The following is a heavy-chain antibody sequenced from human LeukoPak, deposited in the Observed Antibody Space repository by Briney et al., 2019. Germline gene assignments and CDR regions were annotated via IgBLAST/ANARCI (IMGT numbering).Heavy chain of an antibody. CDR1: GFTFSSYG. CDR2: ISGSGGST. V-gene: IGHV3-23*01. D-gene: IGHD3-10*01. Sequence: PGGSLRLSCAASGFTFSSYGMSWVRQAPGKGLEWVSAISGSGGSTYYADSVKGRFTISRDNSKNTLYLQMNSLRAEDTVVYYCAKVTLLWFGESRFDYWGQGTLVTVSS. CDR3: AKVTLLWFGESRFDY. J-gene: IGHJ4*02.